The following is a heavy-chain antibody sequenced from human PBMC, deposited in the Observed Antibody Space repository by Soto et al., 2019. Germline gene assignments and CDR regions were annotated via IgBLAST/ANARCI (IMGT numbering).Heavy chain of an antibody. J-gene: IGHJ6*02. V-gene: IGHV4-34*01. CDR2: INHSGST. D-gene: IGHD5-18*01. CDR3: ARGWIQLWSCYYYGMDV. Sequence: SETLSLTCAVYGGSFSGYYWSWIRQPPGKGLEWIGEINHSGSTNYNPSLKSRVTISVDTSKNQFSLKLSSVTAADTAVYYCARGWIQLWSCYYYGMDVWGQGTTVTVSS. CDR1: GGSFSGYY.